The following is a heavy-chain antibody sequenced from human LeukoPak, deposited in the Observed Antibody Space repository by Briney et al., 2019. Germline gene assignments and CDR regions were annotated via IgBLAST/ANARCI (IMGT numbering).Heavy chain of an antibody. D-gene: IGHD2-21*02. J-gene: IGHJ4*02. V-gene: IGHV1-18*01. CDR1: GYTFTSYG. Sequence: ASVKVSCKASGYTFTSYGISWVRQAPGQGLEWMGWISAYNGNTNYAQKLQGRVTMTTDTSTSTAYMELRSLRSDDTAVYYCARDSHPHCGGDCPSHYWGQGTLVTVSS. CDR2: ISAYNGNT. CDR3: ARDSHPHCGGDCPSHY.